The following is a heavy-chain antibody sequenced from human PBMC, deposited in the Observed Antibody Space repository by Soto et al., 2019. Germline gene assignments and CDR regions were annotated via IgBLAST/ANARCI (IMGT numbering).Heavy chain of an antibody. CDR3: ASQSLRYFDGKFDY. Sequence: VQLVESGGGLVQPGGSLRLSCAASGFTFSSYWMSWVRQAPGKGLEWVANIKQDGSEKYYVDSVKGRFTISRDNAKNSLYLQMNSLRAEDTAVYYCASQSLRYFDGKFDYWGQGTLVTVSS. V-gene: IGHV3-7*01. J-gene: IGHJ4*02. CDR2: IKQDGSEK. CDR1: GFTFSSYW. D-gene: IGHD3-9*01.